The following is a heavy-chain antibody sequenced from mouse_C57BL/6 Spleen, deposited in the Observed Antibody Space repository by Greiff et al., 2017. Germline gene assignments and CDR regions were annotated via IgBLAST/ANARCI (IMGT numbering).Heavy chain of an antibody. V-gene: IGHV1-82*01. CDR3: ANDYGSSLYWYCDV. D-gene: IGHD1-1*01. CDR2: FYPGYGDT. CDR1: GYAFRSSW. J-gene: IGHJ1*03. Sequence: VQLQESGPELVQPGASVTISCTASGYAFRSSWLHWVKQLPGKGLAWIGRFYPGYGDTNYNGKFKGKATLTAAKSSSTAYMQLSSLTSEDSAVYLCANDYGSSLYWYCDVWGTGTTVTVSS.